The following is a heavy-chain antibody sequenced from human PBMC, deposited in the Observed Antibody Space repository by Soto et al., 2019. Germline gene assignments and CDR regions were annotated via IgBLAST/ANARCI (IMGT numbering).Heavy chain of an antibody. CDR3: TTAIIVATNQHYYYYYGMDV. CDR2: IKSKTDGGTT. Sequence: GGSLRLSCAASGFTFSNAWMNWVRQAPGKGLEWVGRIKSKTDGGTTDYAAPVKGRFTISRDDSKNTLYLQMNSLKTEDTAVYYCTTAIIVATNQHYYYYYGMDVWGQGTTVTVSS. D-gene: IGHD5-12*01. J-gene: IGHJ6*02. V-gene: IGHV3-15*07. CDR1: GFTFSNAW.